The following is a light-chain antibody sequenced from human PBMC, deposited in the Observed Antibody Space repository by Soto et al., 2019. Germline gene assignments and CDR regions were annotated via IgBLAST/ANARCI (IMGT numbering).Light chain of an antibody. J-gene: IGKJ1*01. CDR2: GAS. V-gene: IGKV3-20*01. CDR3: QQYGSPRT. CDR1: QSLSSSY. Sequence: ALTQSPGTLSLSPRERATLSCRASQSLSSSYIAWYQQKPGQAPRLLICGASSRASGIPDRLSGSGSGTSFPTTSSRLAHEDFAVYYCQQYGSPRTFGQGTKVDIK.